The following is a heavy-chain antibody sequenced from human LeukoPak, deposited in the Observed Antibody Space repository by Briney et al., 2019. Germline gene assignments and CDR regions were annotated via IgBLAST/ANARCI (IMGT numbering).Heavy chain of an antibody. D-gene: IGHD3-10*01. Sequence: PSETLSLTCTVSGGSISSSSYYWGWIRQPPGKGLEWIGSIYYSGSTYYNPSLKSRVPISVETSKNQFSLKLSSVTAADTAVYYCAREGAGTNWFDPWGQGTLVSVSS. CDR3: AREGAGTNWFDP. V-gene: IGHV4-39*07. CDR1: GGSISSSSYY. CDR2: IYYSGST. J-gene: IGHJ5*02.